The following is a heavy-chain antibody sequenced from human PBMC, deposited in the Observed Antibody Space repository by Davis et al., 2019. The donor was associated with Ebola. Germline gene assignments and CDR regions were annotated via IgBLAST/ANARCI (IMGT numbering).Heavy chain of an antibody. CDR1: GLTVSSNY. CDR2: IAGSADSA. D-gene: IGHD2/OR15-2a*01. J-gene: IGHJ3*02. Sequence: GGSLTLSCAASGLTVSSNYMTCVRQAPGKGLEWVSGIAGSADSAHYADSVKGRFTISRDNSKNTLFLQMSSLRADDTAVYYCAKDEILLDAFDMWGQGTMVTVSS. V-gene: IGHV3-23*01. CDR3: AKDEILLDAFDM.